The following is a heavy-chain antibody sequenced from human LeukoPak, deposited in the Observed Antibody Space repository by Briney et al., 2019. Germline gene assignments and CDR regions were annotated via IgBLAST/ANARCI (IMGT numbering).Heavy chain of an antibody. V-gene: IGHV3-23*01. J-gene: IGHJ4*02. CDR3: AKDYCSGGSCYSGVPDY. Sequence: PGGSLRLFCAASGFTFRSYAMSWVSQAPGKGLEWVSAISGSGGSTYYADSVKGRFTISRDNSKNTLYLQMNSLRAEDTAVYYCAKDYCSGGSCYSGVPDYWGQGTLVTVSS. CDR2: ISGSGGST. D-gene: IGHD2-15*01. CDR1: GFTFRSYA.